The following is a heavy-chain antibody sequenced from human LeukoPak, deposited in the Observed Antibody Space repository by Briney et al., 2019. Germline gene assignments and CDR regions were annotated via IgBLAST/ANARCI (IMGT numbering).Heavy chain of an antibody. D-gene: IGHD6-13*01. J-gene: IGHJ4*02. V-gene: IGHV4-34*01. CDR1: GGSISNYY. Sequence: SETLSLTCTVSGGSISNYYWSWIRQPAGKGLEWIGEINHSGSTNYNPSLKSRVTISVDTSKNQFSLKLSSVTAADTAVYYCARGRVMYSSSWYAQGFDYWGQGTLVTVSS. CDR3: ARGRVMYSSSWYAQGFDY. CDR2: INHSGST.